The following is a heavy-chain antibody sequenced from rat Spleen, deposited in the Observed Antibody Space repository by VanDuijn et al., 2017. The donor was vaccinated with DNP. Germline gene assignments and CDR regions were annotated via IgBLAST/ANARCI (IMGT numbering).Heavy chain of an antibody. Sequence: EVQLVESGGGLVQPGRSLKLSCAASGFTFSDYYMAWVRQAPKKGLEWVASITSSGGSTYYPDSVKGRFTISRDDAKTTLYLQMDSLRSEDTATYYCTTETYWGQGVMVTVSS. CDR2: ITSSGGST. CDR1: GFTFSDYY. CDR3: TTETY. V-gene: IGHV5-27*01. J-gene: IGHJ2*01.